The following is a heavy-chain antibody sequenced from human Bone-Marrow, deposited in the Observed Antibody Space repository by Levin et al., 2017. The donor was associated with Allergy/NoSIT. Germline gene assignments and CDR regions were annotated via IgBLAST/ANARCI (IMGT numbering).Heavy chain of an antibody. V-gene: IGHV2-5*01. Sequence: VSGPTLVKPTQTLTLTCSFSGFSLSATGVGVGWLRQPPGKALEWLTLIFWNDDKFYSPSLKNRLTVTKDTFRNQVVLTMTNVDHVDTATYYCAHTDTTMGFFDDWGQGTLVTVSS. J-gene: IGHJ4*02. CDR1: GFSLSATGVG. CDR3: AHTDTTMGFFDD. D-gene: IGHD5-18*01. CDR2: IFWNDDK.